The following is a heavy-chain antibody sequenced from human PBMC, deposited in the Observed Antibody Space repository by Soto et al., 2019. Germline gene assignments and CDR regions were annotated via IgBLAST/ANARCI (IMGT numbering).Heavy chain of an antibody. D-gene: IGHD5-18*01. V-gene: IGHV4-4*07. J-gene: IGHJ4*02. CDR1: GGPISSYY. CDR3: ARRIQLWLHYFDY. CDR2: IYMNGST. Sequence: PSETLSLTCTVSGGPISSYYWSWIRQPAGKGLEWIGRIYMNGSTNYNPSLKSRVTVSVDTSKSQFSLMLNSVTAADTAVYYCARRIQLWLHYFDYWGQGTLVTVSS.